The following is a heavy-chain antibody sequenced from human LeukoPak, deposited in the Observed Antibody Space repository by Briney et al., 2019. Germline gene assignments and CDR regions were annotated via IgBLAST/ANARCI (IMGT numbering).Heavy chain of an antibody. D-gene: IGHD3-22*01. V-gene: IGHV4-59*12. J-gene: IGHJ4*02. CDR2: IYYSGST. CDR3: ASDYFDRTGYYGFIY. CDR1: GGSISSYY. Sequence: SETLSLTCTVSGGSISSYYWSWIRQPPGKGLEWIGYIYYSGSTNYNPSLKSRVSMSVDTSKKQFSLRLGSVTAADTAIYYCASDYFDRTGYYGFIYWGQGSLVTISS.